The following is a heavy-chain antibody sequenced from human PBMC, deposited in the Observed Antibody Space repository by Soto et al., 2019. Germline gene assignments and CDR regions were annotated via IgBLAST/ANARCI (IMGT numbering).Heavy chain of an antibody. D-gene: IGHD3-3*01. J-gene: IGHJ5*02. CDR1: GDSIRNRNYY. CDR3: ARESRFLEWLSLNWFDP. CDR2: RYDDGST. V-gene: IGHV4-39*02. Sequence: SETLSLTCTVSGDSIRNRNYYWGWIRQPPGKGLEWIVSRYDDGSTFYNPSLKRRVTISLDTSKKQLSLKVTSVTAADTAVYYCARESRFLEWLSLNWFDPWGQGTLVTVS.